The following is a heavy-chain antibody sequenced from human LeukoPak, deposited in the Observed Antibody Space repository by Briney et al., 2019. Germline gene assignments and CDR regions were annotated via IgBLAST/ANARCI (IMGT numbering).Heavy chain of an antibody. D-gene: IGHD6-19*01. CDR2: ISSSSSTI. CDR3: ASLLAVAGRGGDY. V-gene: IGHV3-48*04. J-gene: IGHJ4*02. Sequence: PGGSLRLSCAASGFTFSSYSMNWVRQAPGKGLEWVSYISSSSSTIYYADSVKGRFTISRDNAKNSLYLQMNSLRAEDTAVYYCASLLAVAGRGGDYWGQGTLVTVSS. CDR1: GFTFSSYS.